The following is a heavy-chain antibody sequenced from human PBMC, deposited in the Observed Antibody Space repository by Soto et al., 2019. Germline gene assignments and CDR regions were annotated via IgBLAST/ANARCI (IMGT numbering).Heavy chain of an antibody. D-gene: IGHD6-6*01. V-gene: IGHV3-48*01. CDR1: GFTFSSYS. J-gene: IGHJ6*03. CDR3: ARDESVYISSYGYYYYYMDV. CDR2: ISSSSSTI. Sequence: EVQLVESGGGLVQPGGSLRLSCAASGFTFSSYSMNWVRQAPGKGLEWVSYISSSSSTIYYADSVKGRFTISIVNAKNSLYLQMNSLSAEDTAVYYSARDESVYISSYGYYYYYMDVWGKGTTVTVSS.